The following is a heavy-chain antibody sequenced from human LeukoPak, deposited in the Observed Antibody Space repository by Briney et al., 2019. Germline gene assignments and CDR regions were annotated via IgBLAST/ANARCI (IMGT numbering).Heavy chain of an antibody. CDR3: ARLRYSGRLPDY. V-gene: IGHV4-39*01. J-gene: IGHJ4*02. Sequence: SETLSLTCTVSGGSISSSSYYWGWIRQPPGKGLEWIGSIYYSGSTYYNPSLKSRVTISVDTSKNQFSLKLSSVTAADTAVFYCARLRYSGRLPDYWGQRTLVTVSS. D-gene: IGHD2-2*02. CDR1: GGSISSSSYY. CDR2: IYYSGST.